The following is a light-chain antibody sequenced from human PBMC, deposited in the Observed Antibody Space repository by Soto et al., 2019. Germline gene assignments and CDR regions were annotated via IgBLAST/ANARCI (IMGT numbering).Light chain of an antibody. CDR2: EGN. J-gene: IGLJ1*01. Sequence: QSALTQPASVSGSPGQSITIACTGTSRDVGSYKLVSWYQQHPGKAPKLMIYEGNKRPSGVSNRFSGSKSANTASLTISGLQTEDESDYYCCSYAGTNTFVFGTGTKLTVL. CDR3: CSYAGTNTFV. CDR1: SRDVGSYKL. V-gene: IGLV2-23*01.